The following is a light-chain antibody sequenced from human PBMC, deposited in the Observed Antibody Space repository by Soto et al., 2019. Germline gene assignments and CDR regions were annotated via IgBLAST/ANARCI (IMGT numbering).Light chain of an antibody. J-gene: IGLJ1*01. CDR3: CSYAGSSTLYV. Sequence: QSALTQPASVPGSLGQSITISCTGTSSDVGSYNLVSWYQQHPGKAPKLMIYEVSKRPSGVSNRFSGSKSGNTASLTISGLQAEDEADYYCCSYAGSSTLYVFGTGTKVTVL. CDR1: SSDVGSYNL. V-gene: IGLV2-23*02. CDR2: EVS.